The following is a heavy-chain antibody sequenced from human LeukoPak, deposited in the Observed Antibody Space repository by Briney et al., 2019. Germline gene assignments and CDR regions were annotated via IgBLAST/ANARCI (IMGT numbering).Heavy chain of an antibody. V-gene: IGHV1-58*01. D-gene: IGHD3-22*01. Sequence: GASVKVSCKASGFTFTSSAVQWVRRARGQRLEWIGWIVVGSGNTNYAQKFQERVTITRDMSTSTAYMELSSLRSEDTAVYYCAAVADYYDSSGYVDYWGQGTLVTVSS. J-gene: IGHJ4*02. CDR3: AAVADYYDSSGYVDY. CDR2: IVVGSGNT. CDR1: GFTFTSSA.